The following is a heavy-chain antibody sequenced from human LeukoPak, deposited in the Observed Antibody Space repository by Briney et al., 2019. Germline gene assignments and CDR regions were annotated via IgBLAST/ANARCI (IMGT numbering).Heavy chain of an antibody. J-gene: IGHJ6*04. Sequence: GGSLRLSCAASGFTFSTYGMSWVRQAPGKGLEWVSGIGGSGDSTYYADSEKGRFTISRDNSKKTVYLRINSLRAEDTAVYYCAELGITMIGGVWGKGTTVTISS. D-gene: IGHD3-10*02. V-gene: IGHV3-23*01. CDR3: AELGITMIGGV. CDR2: IGGSGDST. CDR1: GFTFSTYG.